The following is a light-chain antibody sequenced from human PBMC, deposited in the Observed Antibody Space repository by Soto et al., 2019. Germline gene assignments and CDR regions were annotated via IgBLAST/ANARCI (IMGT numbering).Light chain of an antibody. CDR3: QQYNHWPRMLS. Sequence: EIVLTQSPGTLSMSPGATATLSCRASQSLSSNVAWYQQRPRQAPRLLIYATSSRASDVPARFSGTGSGTEFTLTIASLQSEDFAIYYCQQYNHWPRMLSFGGGTKVDIK. CDR1: QSLSSN. CDR2: ATS. V-gene: IGKV3-15*01. J-gene: IGKJ4*01.